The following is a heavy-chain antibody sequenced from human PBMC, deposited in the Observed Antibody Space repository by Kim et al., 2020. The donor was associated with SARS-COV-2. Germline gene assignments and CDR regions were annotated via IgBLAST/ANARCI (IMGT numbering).Heavy chain of an antibody. CDR3: ASNEPEGSYYYYYGMDV. D-gene: IGHD2-8*01. V-gene: IGHV1-18*01. CDR1: GYTFTSYG. CDR2: ISAYNGNT. J-gene: IGHJ6*02. Sequence: ASVKVSCKASGYTFTSYGISWVRQAPGQGLEWMGWISAYNGNTNYAQKLQGRVTMTTDTSTSTAYMELRSLRSDDTAVYYCASNEPEGSYYYYYGMDVWGEGTTDTVPS.